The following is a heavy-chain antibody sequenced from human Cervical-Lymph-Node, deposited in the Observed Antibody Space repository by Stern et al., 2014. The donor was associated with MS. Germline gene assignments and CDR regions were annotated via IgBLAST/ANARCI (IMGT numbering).Heavy chain of an antibody. Sequence: EMQLVESGAELIRPGESLKISCKGSGFKFSIYWIAWVRQMPGKGLEWMGIIYPGDSETRYSPSFQVQVTMSADKSTSTAYLQWSSLNASDTAMYFCARQTTAWASDVWGQGTLVTVSS. J-gene: IGHJ4*02. CDR2: IYPGDSET. D-gene: IGHD1-14*01. CDR3: ARQTTAWASDV. V-gene: IGHV5-51*01. CDR1: GFKFSIYW.